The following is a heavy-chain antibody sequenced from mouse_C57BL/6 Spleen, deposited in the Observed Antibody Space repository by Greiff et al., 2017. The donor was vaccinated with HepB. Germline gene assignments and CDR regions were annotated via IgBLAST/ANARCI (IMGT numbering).Heavy chain of an antibody. Sequence: VQLQQSGAELVRPGASVKLSCTASGFNIKDYYMHWVKQRPEQGLEWIGRIDPEDGDTEYAPKFQGKATMTADTSSNTAYLQRSSLTSEDTAVYYCTAERREYFDVWGTGTTVTVSS. D-gene: IGHD2-12*01. V-gene: IGHV14-1*01. CDR2: IDPEDGDT. CDR1: GFNIKDYY. J-gene: IGHJ1*03. CDR3: TAERREYFDV.